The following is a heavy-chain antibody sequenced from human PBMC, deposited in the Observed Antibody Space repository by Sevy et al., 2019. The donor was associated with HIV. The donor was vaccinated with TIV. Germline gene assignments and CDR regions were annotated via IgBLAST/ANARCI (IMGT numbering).Heavy chain of an antibody. CDR3: AREALYYYDSERHYDDAFDM. D-gene: IGHD3-22*01. J-gene: IGHJ3*02. CDR1: GFTLSSHY. V-gene: IGHV3-7*01. CDR2: IKQDGSDK. Sequence: GGSLRLSCAASGFTLSSHYMSWVRQAPGKGLEWVANIKQDGSDKFYVESVKGRFTISRDNAKNSLYLQLSSLRAEDTAIYFCAREALYYYDSERHYDDAFDMWGPGTMVTVSS.